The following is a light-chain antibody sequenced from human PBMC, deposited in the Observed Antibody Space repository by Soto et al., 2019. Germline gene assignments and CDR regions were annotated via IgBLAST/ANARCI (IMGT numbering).Light chain of an antibody. J-gene: IGKJ1*01. Sequence: DIPMTQSPSTLSASVGDRVTITCRASQSISSWLAWYQQKPGRAPKLLIYKASSLETGVPSRFRGSGSGTAFTLNISSLQPDDFSSYYCQQYGRSSPWTFGQGTKVELK. CDR1: QSISSW. V-gene: IGKV1-5*03. CDR3: QQYGRSSPWT. CDR2: KAS.